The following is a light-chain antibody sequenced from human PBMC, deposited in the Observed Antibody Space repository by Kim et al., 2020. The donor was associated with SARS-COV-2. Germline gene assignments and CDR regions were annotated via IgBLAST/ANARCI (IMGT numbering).Light chain of an antibody. Sequence: QSALTQPPSASGSPGQSVTISCTGTSSDVGGYKYVSWYQQYPGKAPKLMIYEVSKRPSGVPDRFSGSKSGNTASLTVSGLQAEDEADYYCASYADKNNYVFGTGTKVTVL. CDR2: EVS. CDR1: SSDVGGYKY. CDR3: ASYADKNNYV. J-gene: IGLJ1*01. V-gene: IGLV2-8*01.